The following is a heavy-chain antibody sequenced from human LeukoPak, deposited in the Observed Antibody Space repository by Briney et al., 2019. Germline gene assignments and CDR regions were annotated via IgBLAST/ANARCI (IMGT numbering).Heavy chain of an antibody. CDR3: ARNADTFFDS. D-gene: IGHD5-18*01. J-gene: IGHJ4*02. V-gene: IGHV3-74*03. CDR1: GITFTGNW. Sequence: GGSLRLSCAASGITFTGNWHWVRQAPGKGLVWVSLIRSDGSSTTYADSVKGRFTISRDSAKNTLYLQMNSLRAEDTAVYYCARNADTFFDSWGQGTLVTVSS. CDR2: IRSDGSST.